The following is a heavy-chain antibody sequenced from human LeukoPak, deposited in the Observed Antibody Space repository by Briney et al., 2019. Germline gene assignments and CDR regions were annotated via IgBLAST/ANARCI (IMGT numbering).Heavy chain of an antibody. J-gene: IGHJ4*02. CDR1: GFTFSTSW. CDR3: ARKLWHRNDC. Sequence: PGGSLRLSCAASGFTFSTSWMTWVRQAPGKGLEWVANIKQDGSDKYYVDSVKGRFTISRDNAKNSLYLQMNSLRAEDTALYYCARKLWHRNDCWGQGTLVTVSS. V-gene: IGHV3-7*03. CDR2: IKQDGSDK. D-gene: IGHD3-16*01.